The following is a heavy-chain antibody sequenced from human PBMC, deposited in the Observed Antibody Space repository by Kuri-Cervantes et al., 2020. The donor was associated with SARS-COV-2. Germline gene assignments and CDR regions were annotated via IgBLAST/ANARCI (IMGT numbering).Heavy chain of an antibody. CDR3: ARDLRLGNSLDY. CDR1: GFTFSSYA. Sequence: GESLKISCAASGFTFSSYAMHWVRQAPGKGLEWVAVISYDGSNKYYADSVKGRFTISRDNSKNTLYLQMNSLRAEDTAVYYCARDLRLGNSLDYWGQGTLVTVS. V-gene: IGHV3-30-3*01. D-gene: IGHD7-27*01. CDR2: ISYDGSNK. J-gene: IGHJ4*02.